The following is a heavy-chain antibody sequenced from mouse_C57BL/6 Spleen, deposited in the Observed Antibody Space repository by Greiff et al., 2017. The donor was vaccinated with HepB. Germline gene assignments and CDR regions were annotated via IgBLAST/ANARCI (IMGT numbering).Heavy chain of an antibody. J-gene: IGHJ3*01. Sequence: VQLQQSGPELVKPGASVKISCKASGYSFTGYYMNWVKQSPEKSLEWIGEINPSTGGTTYNQKFKAKATLTVDKSSSTAYMQLKSLTSEDSAVYYCARDHSFAYWGQGTLVTVSA. CDR1: GYSFTGYY. V-gene: IGHV1-42*01. CDR2: INPSTGGT. CDR3: ARDHSFAY.